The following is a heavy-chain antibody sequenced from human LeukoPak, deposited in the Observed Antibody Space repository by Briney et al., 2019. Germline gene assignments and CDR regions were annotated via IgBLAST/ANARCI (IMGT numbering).Heavy chain of an antibody. D-gene: IGHD3-3*01. V-gene: IGHV4-34*01. CDR2: INHSGST. Sequence: SETLSLTCAVYGGSFSGYYWSWIRQPPGKGLEWIGEINHSGSTNYNPSLKSRVTISVDTSKNQFSLKLSSVTAADTAVYYWARAITIFGVVIDWFDPWGQGTLVTVSS. CDR3: ARAITIFGVVIDWFDP. J-gene: IGHJ5*02. CDR1: GGSFSGYY.